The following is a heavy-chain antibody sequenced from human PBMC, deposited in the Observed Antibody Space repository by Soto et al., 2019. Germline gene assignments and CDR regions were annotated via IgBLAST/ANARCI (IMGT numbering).Heavy chain of an antibody. CDR1: GFTFSSYS. D-gene: IGHD3-22*01. V-gene: IGHV3-48*01. CDR2: ISSSSSTI. Sequence: GGSLRLSCAAAGFTFSSYSMNWVRQAPGKGLEWVSYISSSSSTIYYADSVKGRFTISRDNAKNSLYLQMNSLRAEDTAVYYCASTPINYYDSSGYTYYYGMDVWGQGTTVTVSS. CDR3: ASTPINYYDSSGYTYYYGMDV. J-gene: IGHJ6*02.